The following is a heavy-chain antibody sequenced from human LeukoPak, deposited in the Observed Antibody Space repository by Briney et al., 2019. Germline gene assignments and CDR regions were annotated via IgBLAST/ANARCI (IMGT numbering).Heavy chain of an antibody. D-gene: IGHD2-2*02. CDR3: ARASPLGYCSSTSCYTVDY. V-gene: IGHV3-21*01. J-gene: IGHJ4*02. CDR2: ISSSSSYI. CDR1: GVTFSSDS. Sequence: GGSLRLSCAASGVTFSSDSMNWGRQAPGQGLEWGSSISSSSSYIYYADSVQGRFTISRDNAKNSLYLQMNSLRAEDTAVYYCARASPLGYCSSTSCYTVDYWGQGTLVTVSS.